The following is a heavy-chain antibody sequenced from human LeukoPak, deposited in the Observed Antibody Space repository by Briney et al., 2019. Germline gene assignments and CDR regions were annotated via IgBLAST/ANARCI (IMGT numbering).Heavy chain of an antibody. CDR2: ISYDGSNK. J-gene: IGHJ4*02. V-gene: IGHV3-30-3*01. CDR1: GFTFSSYA. D-gene: IGHD2-2*02. CDR3: ARDTVEAAAIPYFDY. Sequence: HTGGSLRPSCAASGFTFSSYAMPWVRQAPGKGLEWVAVISYDGSNKYYADSVKGRFTISRDNSKNTLYLQMNSLRAEDTAVYYCARDTVEAAAIPYFDYWGQGTLVTVSS.